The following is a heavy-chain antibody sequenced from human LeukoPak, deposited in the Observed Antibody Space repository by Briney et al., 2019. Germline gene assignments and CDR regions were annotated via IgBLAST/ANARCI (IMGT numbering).Heavy chain of an antibody. D-gene: IGHD3-10*01. CDR1: GGSISRSDYY. V-gene: IGHV4-39*01. CDR2: VHYTGST. Sequence: PSETLSLTCTASGGSISRSDYYWGWIRQPPGKGLEWIGSVHYTGSTYYNRSLKRQVTISVDTSKNQFSLKVNSVTAADTAVYFCARAAAFYGSASYYPDYWGQGILVSVSS. J-gene: IGHJ4*01. CDR3: ARAAAFYGSASYYPDY.